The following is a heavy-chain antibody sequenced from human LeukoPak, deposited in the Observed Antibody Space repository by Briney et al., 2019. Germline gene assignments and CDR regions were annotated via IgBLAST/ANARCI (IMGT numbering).Heavy chain of an antibody. D-gene: IGHD6-19*01. J-gene: IGHJ4*02. CDR1: GFTFSSYS. CDR2: ISSSSSYI. CDR3: ASVGGWPIYY. Sequence: PGGSLRLSCAASGFTFSSYSMNWVRQAPGKGLEWVSSISSSSSYIYYADSVKGRYTISRDNAKNSLYLQMNSLRAEDTAVYYCASVGGWPIYYWGQGTLVTVSS. V-gene: IGHV3-21*01.